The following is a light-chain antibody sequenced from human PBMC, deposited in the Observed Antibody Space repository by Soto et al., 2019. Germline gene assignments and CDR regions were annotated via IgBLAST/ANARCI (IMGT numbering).Light chain of an antibody. CDR2: RNN. J-gene: IGLJ2*01. CDR1: SSNIGSNY. V-gene: IGLV1-47*01. CDR3: AACDDSRSGLV. Sequence: QSVLTQPPSASGTPGQRVTISCSGSSSNIGSNYVYWYQQLPGTAPKLLIYRNNQRPSGVPDRFSGSKSGTSASLAISGLRSEDEADYYCAACDDSRSGLVFGGGTKLTVL.